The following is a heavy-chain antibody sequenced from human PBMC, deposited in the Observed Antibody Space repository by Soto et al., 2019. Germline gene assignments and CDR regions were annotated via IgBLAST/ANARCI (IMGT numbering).Heavy chain of an antibody. D-gene: IGHD6-13*01. CDR2: ISAYNGNT. Sequence: ASVKVSCKASGYTFTSYGISWVRQAPGQGLEWMGWISAYNGNTNYAQKLQGRATMTTDTSTSTAYMELRSLRSDDTAVYYCARGGYSSSWHLRSYYYYGMDVWGQGTTVTVSS. J-gene: IGHJ6*02. CDR1: GYTFTSYG. CDR3: ARGGYSSSWHLRSYYYYGMDV. V-gene: IGHV1-18*04.